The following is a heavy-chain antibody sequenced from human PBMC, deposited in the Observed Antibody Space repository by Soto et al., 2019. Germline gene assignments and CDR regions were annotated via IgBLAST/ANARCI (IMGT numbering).Heavy chain of an antibody. V-gene: IGHV3-11*01. Sequence: GGSLRLSCAASGFTFSDYYMSWIRQAPGKGLEWVSYISSSGSTIYYADTVKGRITISRDNAKNSLYLQMNSLRAEDTAVYYCARGRSSSVYFDYWGQGTPVTVSS. D-gene: IGHD6-6*01. CDR2: ISSSGSTI. CDR1: GFTFSDYY. CDR3: ARGRSSSVYFDY. J-gene: IGHJ4*02.